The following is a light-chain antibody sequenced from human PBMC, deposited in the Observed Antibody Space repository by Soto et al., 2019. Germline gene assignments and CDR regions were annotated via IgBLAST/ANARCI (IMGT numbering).Light chain of an antibody. CDR1: SSDIGGYNY. CDR2: EVS. V-gene: IGLV2-14*01. J-gene: IGLJ1*01. CDR3: TSYTSSSTNYV. Sequence: QSVLTQPASVSGSPGQSITISCTGTSSDIGGYNYVSWYQQHPGKAPKLMIYEVSNRPSGVSNRFSGSKSGTTASLTISGLQAEDEADYYCTSYTSSSTNYVFGTGTKVTVL.